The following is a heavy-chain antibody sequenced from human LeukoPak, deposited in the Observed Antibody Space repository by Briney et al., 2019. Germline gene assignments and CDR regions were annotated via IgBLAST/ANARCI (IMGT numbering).Heavy chain of an antibody. CDR2: ISSSSSNI. D-gene: IGHD3-3*01. V-gene: IGHV3-48*04. CDR1: GFAFNTYS. J-gene: IGHJ4*02. Sequence: GGSLRLTCAASGFAFNTYSIDWVRQAPGKGLEGSSYISSSSSNIYYADSVMGRFTISRDNANNLVFLQMNSLRAEDTAVYYCARVGRSGYSLDYWGQGTLVTVSS. CDR3: ARVGRSGYSLDY.